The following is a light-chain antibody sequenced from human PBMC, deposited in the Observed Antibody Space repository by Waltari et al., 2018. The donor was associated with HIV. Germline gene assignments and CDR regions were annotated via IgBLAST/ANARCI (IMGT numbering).Light chain of an antibody. CDR2: EVT. J-gene: IGLJ2*01. CDR3: CSYTTTSTLHVV. V-gene: IGLV2-23*01. CDR1: SSDIGSYDL. Sequence: QSALTQPASVSGSPGQSITLSCTGTSSDIGSYDLVSWSQPHPGKAPKLMIFEVTTRPSGVSNRFSGSKSGNTASLTISGLQAEDEANYYCCSYTTTSTLHVVFGGGTKLTVL.